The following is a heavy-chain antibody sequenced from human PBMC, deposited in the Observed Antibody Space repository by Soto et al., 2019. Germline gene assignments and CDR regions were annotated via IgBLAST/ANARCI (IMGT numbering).Heavy chain of an antibody. CDR2: ISDSGGST. Sequence: GGSLRLSCAASGFTFSSYAMSWVRQAPGKGLEWVSDISDSGGSTYYADSVKGRFTISRVNSKNTLYLQMNSLRDEDTAVYYCAKVARYYYDSSGFDIWGQGTMVTVSS. CDR1: GFTFSSYA. D-gene: IGHD3-22*01. V-gene: IGHV3-23*01. J-gene: IGHJ3*02. CDR3: AKVARYYYDSSGFDI.